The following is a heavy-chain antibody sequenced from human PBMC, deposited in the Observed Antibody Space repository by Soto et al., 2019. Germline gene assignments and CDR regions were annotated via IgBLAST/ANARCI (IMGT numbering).Heavy chain of an antibody. J-gene: IGHJ6*02. CDR3: ARGRRRLRYYYGMDV. D-gene: IGHD5-12*01. V-gene: IGHV4-34*01. CDR1: GGSFSGYY. CDR2: INHSGST. Sequence: QVQLQQWGAGLLKPSETLSLTCAVYGGSFSGYYWSWIRQPPGKGLEWIGAINHSGSTNYNPSPRSRVTTSVDASKNQFSLKLSSVTAAAAAVYYCARGRRRLRYYYGMDVWGQGTTVTVPS.